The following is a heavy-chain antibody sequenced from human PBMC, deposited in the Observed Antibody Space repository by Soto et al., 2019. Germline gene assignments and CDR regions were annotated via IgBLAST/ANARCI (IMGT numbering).Heavy chain of an antibody. J-gene: IGHJ4*02. Sequence: PGESLKISCKGSGYSFTSYWIGWVRQMPGKGLEWMGIIYPGDSDTRYSPSFQGQVTISADKSISTAYLQWSSLKASDTAMYYCARLAPTLIAVAGMKFDYWGQGTLVTVSS. CDR2: IYPGDSDT. CDR3: ARLAPTLIAVAGMKFDY. D-gene: IGHD6-19*01. CDR1: GYSFTSYW. V-gene: IGHV5-51*01.